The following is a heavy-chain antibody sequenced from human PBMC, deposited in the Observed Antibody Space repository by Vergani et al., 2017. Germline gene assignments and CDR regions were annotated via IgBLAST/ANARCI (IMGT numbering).Heavy chain of an antibody. CDR3: VRVNTETNGHLYYYYYMDV. Sequence: QVQLQQWGGGLLKPSETLSLTCVVNGGSFTSYHWTWIRQSPGEGLEWVGDIDHTGRPDYNPSLKSRPTMSVDKSRNQFSLTLNSVTATDTAIYFCVRVNTETNGHLYYYYYMDVWGQGTAVTVS. J-gene: IGHJ6*03. CDR2: IDHTGRP. V-gene: IGHV4-34*01. D-gene: IGHD4-11*01. CDR1: GGSFTSYH.